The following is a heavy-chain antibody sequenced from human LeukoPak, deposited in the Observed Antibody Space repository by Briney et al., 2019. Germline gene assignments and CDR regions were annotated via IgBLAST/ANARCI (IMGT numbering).Heavy chain of an antibody. J-gene: IGHJ6*03. Sequence: ASVKVSCKASGYTFTSYDINWVRQAPGQGLEWMGWMNPNSGNTGYAQKFQGRVTMTRNTSISTAYMELSSLRSEDTAVYYCARGIVLMVYDDYYYCMDVWGKGTTVTVSS. CDR3: ARGIVLMVYDDYYYCMDV. CDR2: MNPNSGNT. D-gene: IGHD2-8*01. CDR1: GYTFTSYD. V-gene: IGHV1-8*01.